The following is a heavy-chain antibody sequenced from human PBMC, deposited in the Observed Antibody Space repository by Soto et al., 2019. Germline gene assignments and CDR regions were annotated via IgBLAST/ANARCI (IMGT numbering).Heavy chain of an antibody. V-gene: IGHV3-30-3*01. CDR1: GITFVTYA. J-gene: IGHJ2*01. CDR2: ISYDGNYK. CDR3: ARAPDYGSGSSRRYWYLDL. Sequence: PGGSLRLSCAASGITFVTYAMHWVRRAPGKGLEWVAVISYDGNYKYYADSVQGRFTISRDNSKNTLYLQMNSLRAEDTAVYYCARAPDYGSGSSRRYWYLDLWGRGTLVTVS. D-gene: IGHD3-10*01.